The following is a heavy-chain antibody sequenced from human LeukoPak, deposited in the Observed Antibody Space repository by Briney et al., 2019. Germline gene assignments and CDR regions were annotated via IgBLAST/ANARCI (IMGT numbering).Heavy chain of an antibody. V-gene: IGHV4-39*01. CDR2: PYYSGST. J-gene: IGHJ6*02. CDR3: ARHDCTTTSCLYFYGMDV. D-gene: IGHD2-2*01. Sequence: SETLSLTCTVSGGSISSSSHYWGWLRQPPGKGSVGIGYPYYSGSTYDNPSHKSRVTIFVDTSKNQFSLKLSSVTATDTAVYYCARHDCTTTSCLYFYGMDVWGQGTTVTVSS. CDR1: GGSISSSSHY.